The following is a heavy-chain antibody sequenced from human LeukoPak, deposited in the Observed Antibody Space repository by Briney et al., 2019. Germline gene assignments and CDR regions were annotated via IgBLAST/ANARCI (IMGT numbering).Heavy chain of an antibody. V-gene: IGHV3-21*01. CDR3: ARDPTPSYRGWYIACYFDY. Sequence: PGGSLRLSCAASGFTFGSYSMNWVRQAPGKWLEWVSTITSSSSYIYYADSVKGRFTISRDNAKNSLYLQMNSLRAEDTAVYYCARDPTPSYRGWYIACYFDYWGQGTLVTVSS. J-gene: IGHJ4*02. D-gene: IGHD6-19*01. CDR1: GFTFGSYS. CDR2: ITSSSSYI.